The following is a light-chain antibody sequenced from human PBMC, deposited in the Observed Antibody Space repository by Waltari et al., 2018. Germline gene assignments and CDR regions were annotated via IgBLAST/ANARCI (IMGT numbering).Light chain of an antibody. CDR3: QVWDSVTDHLV. J-gene: IGLJ2*01. CDR2: YND. V-gene: IGLV3-21*02. Sequence: YVLTQPPSVSVAPGQTARIISEVDCDGRKHVHWYRQKSGQAPVLVVYYNDVRPSGVPERFSASNSGDTATLTIGRAEAGDEADYYCQVWDSVTDHLVFGGGTKVTVL. CDR1: CDGRKH.